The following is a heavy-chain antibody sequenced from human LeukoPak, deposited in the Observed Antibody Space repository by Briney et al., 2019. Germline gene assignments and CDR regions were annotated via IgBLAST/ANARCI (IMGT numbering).Heavy chain of an antibody. D-gene: IGHD3-22*01. V-gene: IGHV1-2*02. J-gene: IGHJ4*02. CDR1: GYTFTGYY. CDR3: ARFDSSGYYFFDY. Sequence: ASVKVSCKASGYTFTGYYILWVRQAPGQGLEWMGWINPNSGGTKYAQKFQRRVTMTRDTSISTVYMELSRLRSDDTALYYCARFDSSGYYFFDYWGEGTLVTVSS. CDR2: INPNSGGT.